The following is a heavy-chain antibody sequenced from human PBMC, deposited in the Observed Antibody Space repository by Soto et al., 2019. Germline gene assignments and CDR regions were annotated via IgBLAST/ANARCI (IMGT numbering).Heavy chain of an antibody. V-gene: IGHV4-30-2*01. D-gene: IGHD3-22*01. Sequence: SETLSLTFTVSGGSIISGDYSRTWIRQPPGKGLEWIGYIYHTGTTYYNMSLKSRVTISVDRSKNQFSLKLSSVTAADTAVYYCARGINYYDSSGDSWFDPWGQGTLVTVS. CDR3: ARGINYYDSSGDSWFDP. CDR2: IYHTGTT. CDR1: GGSIISGDYS. J-gene: IGHJ5*02.